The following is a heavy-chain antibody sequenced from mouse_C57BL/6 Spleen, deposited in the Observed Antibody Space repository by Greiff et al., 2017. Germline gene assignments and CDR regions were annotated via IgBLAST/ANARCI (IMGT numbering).Heavy chain of an antibody. Sequence: EVQRVESGGGLVKPGGSLKLSCAASGFTFSSYAMSWVRQTPEKRLEWVATISDGGSYTYYPDNVKGRFTISRDNAKNNLYLQMSHLKSEDTAMYYCARYYYGSSRYFDVWGTGTTVTVSS. CDR1: GFTFSSYA. V-gene: IGHV5-4*01. J-gene: IGHJ1*03. CDR3: ARYYYGSSRYFDV. CDR2: ISDGGSYT. D-gene: IGHD1-1*01.